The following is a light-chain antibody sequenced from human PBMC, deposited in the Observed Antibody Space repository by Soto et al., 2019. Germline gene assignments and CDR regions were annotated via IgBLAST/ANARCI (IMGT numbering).Light chain of an antibody. CDR1: SSDIGSDKL. J-gene: IGLJ3*02. V-gene: IGLV2-23*01. Sequence: QSALTQPASVSGSPGQSITISCTGTSSDIGSDKLISWYQHHPGRAPTIMIYAAFQRPSGVSDRFSGSRAGNTASLTISGLRAEDEADYYCCSKAGNITWVFGGGTKRTVL. CDR2: AAF. CDR3: CSKAGNITWV.